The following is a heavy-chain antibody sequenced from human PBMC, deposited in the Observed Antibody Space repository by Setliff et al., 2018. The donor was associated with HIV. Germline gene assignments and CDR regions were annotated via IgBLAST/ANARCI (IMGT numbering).Heavy chain of an antibody. CDR1: GYSISSGYY. CDR2: IHHGGST. CDR3: ARVVYNSSGYYYLGAFDI. J-gene: IGHJ3*02. V-gene: IGHV4-38-2*01. Sequence: SETLSLTCAVSGYSISSGYYWGWIRQPPGKGLEWIGSIHHGGSTYYSPSLKSRVTISLEPPKNQFSLKLSSVTAADTAVYYCARVVYNSSGYYYLGAFDIWGQGTMVTVSS. D-gene: IGHD3-22*01.